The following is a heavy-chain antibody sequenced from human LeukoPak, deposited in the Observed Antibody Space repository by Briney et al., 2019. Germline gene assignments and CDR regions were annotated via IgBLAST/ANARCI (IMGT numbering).Heavy chain of an antibody. CDR2: LTDSGSNT. J-gene: IGHJ4*02. CDR1: GLTFSNYA. D-gene: IGHD2-21*02. Sequence: PGGSLRLSCAASGLTFSNYAMSWVRQAPGKGLEWVSTLTDSGSNTYYADSVRGRFTISRDNPKSTLYLQMNSLRAEDTAIYYCAKVDCGSYGCRRVDYWGQGTLVTVSS. V-gene: IGHV3-23*01. CDR3: AKVDCGSYGCRRVDY.